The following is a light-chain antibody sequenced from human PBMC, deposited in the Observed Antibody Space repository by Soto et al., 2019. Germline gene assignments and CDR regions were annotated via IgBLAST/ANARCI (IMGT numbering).Light chain of an antibody. CDR3: QQYGLGLT. CDR2: GAS. CDR1: QSVSSSY. Sequence: EIVLTQSPGTLSLSPGERATLSCRASQSVSSSYLAWYQQKPGQAPRLLIYGASSRATGIPDRFSGSGSGTDFPLTISRLEPEDVAVYYCQQYGLGLTFGGGTKVEIK. V-gene: IGKV3-20*01. J-gene: IGKJ4*01.